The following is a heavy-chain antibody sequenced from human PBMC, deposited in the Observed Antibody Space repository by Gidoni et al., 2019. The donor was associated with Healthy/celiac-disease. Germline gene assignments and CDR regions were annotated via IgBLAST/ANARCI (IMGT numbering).Heavy chain of an antibody. CDR3: AKDTYDWYFDL. V-gene: IGHV3-23*01. J-gene: IGHJ2*01. CDR1: GFTFSGYA. CDR2: IVGSGGST. D-gene: IGHD3-16*01. Sequence: EVQRLESGGGLVQPGGSLRLYCAASGFTFSGYAMSWFRQAPGTGLEWVSAIVGSGGSTYYADAVKGRFTISRDNSKNTLYLQMNSLRAEDTAVYYCAKDTYDWYFDLWGRGTLVTVSS.